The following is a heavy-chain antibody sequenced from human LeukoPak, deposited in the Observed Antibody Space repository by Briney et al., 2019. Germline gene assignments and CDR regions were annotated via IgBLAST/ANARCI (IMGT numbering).Heavy chain of an antibody. J-gene: IGHJ4*02. CDR3: ARGRDGYNGYYFDY. D-gene: IGHD5-24*01. CDR2: ISYDGSNK. Sequence: HSGGSLRLSCAASGFTFSSYAMHWVRQAPGKGLEWVAVISYDGSNKYYADSVKGRFTISRDNSKNTIYLQMNSLRAEDTAVFYCARGRDGYNGYYFDYWGQGTLVTVSS. CDR1: GFTFSSYA. V-gene: IGHV3-30*04.